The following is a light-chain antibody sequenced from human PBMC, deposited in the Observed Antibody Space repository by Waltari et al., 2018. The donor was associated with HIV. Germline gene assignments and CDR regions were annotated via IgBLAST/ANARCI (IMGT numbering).Light chain of an antibody. CDR3: STHTTTDTLI. J-gene: IGLJ2*01. CDR2: EVT. V-gene: IGLV2-14*03. Sequence: QSALTQPASVSGSPGQSVTISCTATTSDFGRYNSVSWYQQHPGNLPKVIIYEVTSPPSGLPPRFSGSKSGNTASLTISGLQAEDEAIYYCSTHTTTDTLIFGGGTKLTVL. CDR1: TSDFGRYNS.